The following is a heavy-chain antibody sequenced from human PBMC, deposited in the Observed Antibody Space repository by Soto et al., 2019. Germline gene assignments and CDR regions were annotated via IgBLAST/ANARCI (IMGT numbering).Heavy chain of an antibody. D-gene: IGHD4-4*01. CDR3: VKEKLYSNYQYYSDY. CDR1: GFSFRNYA. V-gene: IGHV3-9*01. J-gene: IGHJ4*02. CDR2: ISWHSGTI. Sequence: GGSLRRSCAASGFSFRNYAMHWVRRAPGKGLEWVSGISWHSGTIGYADSVRGRFTISRDNAKNSLYLQMNSLRPEDTALYFCVKEKLYSNYQYYSDYRGQATMVPVSS.